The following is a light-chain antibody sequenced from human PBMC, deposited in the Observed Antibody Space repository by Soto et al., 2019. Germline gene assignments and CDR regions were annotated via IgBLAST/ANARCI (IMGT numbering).Light chain of an antibody. Sequence: SYELTQPPSVSVAPGKTAGITCGGSSIGSKSVQWYQQRAGQAHVLVIYYDSDRPSGIPERFSGSNSGNTATLTISRVEAGHEADYYCQVWDSSTDHVVFGGGTKLTVL. CDR2: YDS. CDR1: SIGSKS. CDR3: QVWDSSTDHVV. V-gene: IGLV3-21*04. J-gene: IGLJ2*01.